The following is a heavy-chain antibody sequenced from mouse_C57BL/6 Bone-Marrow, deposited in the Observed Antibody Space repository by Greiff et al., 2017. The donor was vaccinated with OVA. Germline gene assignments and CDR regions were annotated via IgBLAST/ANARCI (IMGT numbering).Heavy chain of an antibody. V-gene: IGHV14-4*01. CDR3: TPYYYGSTDY. CDR1: GFNIKDDY. Sequence: EVQLQESGAELVRPGASVKLSCTASGFNIKDDYMHWVKQRPEQGLEWIGWIDPENGDTEYASKFQGKATITADTSSNTAYLQLSSLTSEDTAVYYCTPYYYGSTDYWGQGTTLTVSS. J-gene: IGHJ2*01. CDR2: IDPENGDT. D-gene: IGHD1-1*01.